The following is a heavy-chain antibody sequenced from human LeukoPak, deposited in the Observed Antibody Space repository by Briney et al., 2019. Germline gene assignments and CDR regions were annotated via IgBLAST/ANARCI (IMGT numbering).Heavy chain of an antibody. CDR2: INHSGST. V-gene: IGHV4-34*01. J-gene: IGHJ4*02. Sequence: PSETLSLTCAVYGGSFSGYYWSWIRQPPGKGLEWIGEINHSGSTNYNPSLKSRVTISVDTSKNQSSLKLSSVTAADTAVYYCARGGAEYGGNPLDYWGQGTLVTVSS. D-gene: IGHD4-23*01. CDR3: ARGGAEYGGNPLDY. CDR1: GGSFSGYY.